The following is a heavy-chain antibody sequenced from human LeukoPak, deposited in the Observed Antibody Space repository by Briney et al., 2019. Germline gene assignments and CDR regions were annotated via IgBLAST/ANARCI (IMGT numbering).Heavy chain of an antibody. V-gene: IGHV4-39*01. D-gene: IGHD3-22*01. CDR3: ARQFRDYYDSSGYYGAFDM. CDR2: IYYTGST. Sequence: SETLSLTCTVSGGSISSSSYYWGWIRQPPGRGLEWIGSIYYTGSTSYNPSLKSRVTIFVDTSKNQFSLKLSSVTAADTALYYCARQFRDYYDSSGYYGAFDMWGRGTMVTVSS. J-gene: IGHJ3*02. CDR1: GGSISSSSYY.